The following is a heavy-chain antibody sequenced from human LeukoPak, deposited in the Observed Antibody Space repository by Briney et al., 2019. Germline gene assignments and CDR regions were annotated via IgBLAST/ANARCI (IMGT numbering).Heavy chain of an antibody. D-gene: IGHD2-15*01. CDR2: IYYSGST. CDR3: ARGPYCSGGSCYSRPFDY. V-gene: IGHV4-59*01. Sequence: SETLSLTCAVYGGSFSGYYWSWIRQPPGKGLEWIGYIYYSGSTNYNPSLKSRVTISVDTSKNQFSLKLSSVTAADTAVYYCARGPYCSGGSCYSRPFDYWGQGTLVTVSS. J-gene: IGHJ4*02. CDR1: GGSFSGYY.